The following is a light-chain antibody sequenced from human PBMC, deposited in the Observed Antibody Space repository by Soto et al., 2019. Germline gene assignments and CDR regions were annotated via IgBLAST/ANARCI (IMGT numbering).Light chain of an antibody. V-gene: IGKV1-27*01. CDR3: QHYDDAPLT. CDR1: QGIGDN. Sequence: MTQSPSTLSVSLGDGVTLSCRASQGIGDNLAWYQHRPGQAPKLFIYDTSTRPSGVPSRFSGSGSGPEFTLTISSLQPEDFATYYCQHYDDAPLTFGGGTKVEI. CDR2: DTS. J-gene: IGKJ4*01.